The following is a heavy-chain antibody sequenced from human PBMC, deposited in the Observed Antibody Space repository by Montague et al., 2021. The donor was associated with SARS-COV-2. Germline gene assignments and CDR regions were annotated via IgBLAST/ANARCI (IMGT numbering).Heavy chain of an antibody. J-gene: IGHJ4*02. CDR1: GGSISSSSYY. CDR3: ARDLWVWLSVEGSFDY. Sequence: SETLSLTCTVSGGSISSSSYYWGWIRQPPGKGLEWIGSIYYSGSTYYNPSLKSRVTISVDTSKNQFSLKLSSVTAADTAVYCCARDLWVWLSVEGSFDYWGQGTLVTVPS. V-gene: IGHV4-39*07. D-gene: IGHD5-12*01. CDR2: IYYSGST.